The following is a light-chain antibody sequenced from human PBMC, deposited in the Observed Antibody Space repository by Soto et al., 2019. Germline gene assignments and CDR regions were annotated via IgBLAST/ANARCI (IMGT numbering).Light chain of an antibody. CDR1: SSDIGTYNY. CDR2: DVS. CDR3: SSYTSSGTLL. Sequence: QSVLTQPASVSGSPGQSITISCTGASSDIGTYNYVSWYQQHPGKAPKLMIYDVSGRPSGLSNRFSGSKSGNTASLTISGLQADDEADYYCSSYTSSGTLLFGTGTKLTVL. V-gene: IGLV2-14*01. J-gene: IGLJ1*01.